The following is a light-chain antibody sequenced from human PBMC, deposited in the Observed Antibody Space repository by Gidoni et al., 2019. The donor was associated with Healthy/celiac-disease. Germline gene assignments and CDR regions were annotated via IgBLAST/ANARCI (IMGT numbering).Light chain of an antibody. CDR3: AAWDDSLSGRV. Sequence: QSVPTQPPSAPGTPGQRFTISCSGSRSNIGSNYVYWYQQLPGTAPNLLIYSNNQRPSGVPDRFSGSKSGTSASLAISGLRSEDEADYYCAAWDDSLSGRVFGGGTKLTVL. J-gene: IGLJ3*02. V-gene: IGLV1-47*02. CDR1: RSNIGSNY. CDR2: SNN.